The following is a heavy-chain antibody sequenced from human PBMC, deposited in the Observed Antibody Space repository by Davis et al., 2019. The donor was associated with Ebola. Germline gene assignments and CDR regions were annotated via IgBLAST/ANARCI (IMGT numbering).Heavy chain of an antibody. CDR1: GINFDNYW. Sequence: GESLKTSCKSSGINFDNYWIGGVRQMPGKGLEWMGIIYLGDSDTRYNPSFQGQVTLSADKSISTAYLHWTSLKASDTAIYYCARHLPPTSYAGEIWFDPWGPGTRVTVSS. CDR3: ARHLPPTSYAGEIWFDP. J-gene: IGHJ5*02. V-gene: IGHV5-51*01. D-gene: IGHD3-16*01. CDR2: IYLGDSDT.